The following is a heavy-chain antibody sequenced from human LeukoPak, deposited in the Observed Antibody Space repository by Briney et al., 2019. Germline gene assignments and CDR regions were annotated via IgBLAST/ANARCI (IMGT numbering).Heavy chain of an antibody. J-gene: IGHJ4*02. CDR1: GGSISSSSYY. Sequence: SETLSLTCTVSGGSISSSSYYCGWLRQPPGNGLEWIGSIYYSGSTYYNPSLKSRVTISVDTSKNQFSLKLSSVTAADTAVYYCARHDGYKISDYWGQGTLVTVSS. CDR2: IYYSGST. V-gene: IGHV4-39*01. CDR3: ARHDGYKISDY. D-gene: IGHD5-24*01.